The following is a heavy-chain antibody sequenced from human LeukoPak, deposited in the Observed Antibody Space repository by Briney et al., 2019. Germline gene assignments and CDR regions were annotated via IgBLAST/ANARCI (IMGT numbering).Heavy chain of an antibody. V-gene: IGHV3-23*01. J-gene: IGHJ4*02. D-gene: IGHD6-13*01. CDR2: ISGSGGST. Sequence: GGSLRLSCAASGFTFSSYGMSWVRQAPGKGLEWVSAISGSGGSTYYADSVKGRFTISRDNSKNTLYLQMNSLRAEDTAVYYCAKDPAKYSSSWYVYWGQGTLVTVSS. CDR1: GFTFSSYG. CDR3: AKDPAKYSSSWYVY.